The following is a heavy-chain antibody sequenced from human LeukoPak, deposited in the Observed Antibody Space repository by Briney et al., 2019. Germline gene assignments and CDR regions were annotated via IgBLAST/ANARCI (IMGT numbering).Heavy chain of an antibody. CDR1: GFTFSSYS. CDR2: ISSSSSYI. CDR3: ARRHLSWQQLVRGWFDP. D-gene: IGHD6-13*01. J-gene: IGHJ5*02. V-gene: IGHV3-21*01. Sequence: GGSLRLSCAASGFTFSSYSMNWVRQAPGKGLEWVSSISSSSSYIYYADSVKGRFTISRDNAKNSLYLQMNSLRAEDTAVYYCARRHLSWQQLVRGWFDPWGQGTLVTVSS.